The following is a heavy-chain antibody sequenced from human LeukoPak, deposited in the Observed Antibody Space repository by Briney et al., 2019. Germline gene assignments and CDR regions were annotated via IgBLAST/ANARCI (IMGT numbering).Heavy chain of an antibody. CDR3: GKKTGYSSGWYLES. J-gene: IGHJ4*02. Sequence: PGGSLRLSCAASGFTFSSYAVSWVRQAPGKGLEWVAAISGSGSNTYYADYVKGRFTISRDNSKNTLYLQMNSLRAEDAAVYYCGKKTGYSSGWYLESWGQGTLVTVFS. CDR1: GFTFSSYA. CDR2: ISGSGSNT. V-gene: IGHV3-23*01. D-gene: IGHD6-19*01.